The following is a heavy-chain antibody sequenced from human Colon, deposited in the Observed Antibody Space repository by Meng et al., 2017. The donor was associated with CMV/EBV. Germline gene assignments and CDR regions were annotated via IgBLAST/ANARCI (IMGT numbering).Heavy chain of an antibody. CDR3: ARDPGSGPDY. J-gene: IGHJ4*02. CDR2: IYYTGST. V-gene: IGHV4-31*03. CDR1: GGSIRRGGYY. Sequence: LTCPVSGGSIRRGGYYWSWIRQHPGKGLEWIGYIYYTGSTYYNPSLKSRVVISGDTSKNQFSLKLSSVTAADTAVYFCARDPGSGPDYWGQGTLVTVSS. D-gene: IGHD2-15*01.